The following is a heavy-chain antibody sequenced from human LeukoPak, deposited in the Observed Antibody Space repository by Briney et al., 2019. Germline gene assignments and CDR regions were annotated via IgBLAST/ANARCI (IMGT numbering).Heavy chain of an antibody. V-gene: IGHV1-8*01. CDR3: AREGIAYTVGWFDP. D-gene: IGHD6-13*01. CDR2: MNPNSGQT. CDR1: GYTFSSYE. Sequence: GASVKVSCKASGYTFSSYEINWVRQTTGQGLEWMGWMNPNSGQTGYAQKFQGRVTMTRNSSISTAYLELSSLRSEDSAVYYCAREGIAYTVGWFDPWGQGTLVTVSS. J-gene: IGHJ5*02.